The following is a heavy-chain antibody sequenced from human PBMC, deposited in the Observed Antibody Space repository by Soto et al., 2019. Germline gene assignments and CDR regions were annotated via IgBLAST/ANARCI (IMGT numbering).Heavy chain of an antibody. D-gene: IGHD3-22*01. CDR3: ARGWGYDSTDYYYAY. J-gene: IGHJ4*02. V-gene: IGHV1-69*01. CDR1: GGSFNRHT. Sequence: QVQLVQSGAEVRKPGSSVRVSCKASGGSFNRHTISWVRQAPGQGLEWMGGMIPIFGTPNHAQKFQGRVTIIADESTSTVYMELSSLRSDDTAIYYCARGWGYDSTDYYYAYWGQGTLVIVSS. CDR2: MIPIFGTP.